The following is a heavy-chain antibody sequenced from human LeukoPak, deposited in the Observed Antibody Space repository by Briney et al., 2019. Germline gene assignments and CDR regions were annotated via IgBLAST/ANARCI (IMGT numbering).Heavy chain of an antibody. CDR1: GDSINSHTYY. CDR2: VYYSGST. CDR3: ARDGVDYGDYVSGY. D-gene: IGHD4-17*01. J-gene: IGHJ4*02. V-gene: IGHV4-39*07. Sequence: PSETLSLTCTVSGDSINSHTYYWAWIRQPPGKGLEWIGSVYYSGSTDYNPSLLSRVTISIDTSMNQFSLKLSSVTAADTAVYYCARDGVDYGDYVSGYWGQGTLVTVSS.